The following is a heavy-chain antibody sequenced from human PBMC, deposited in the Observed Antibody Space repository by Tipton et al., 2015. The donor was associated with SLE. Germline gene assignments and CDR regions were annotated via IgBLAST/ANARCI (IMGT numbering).Heavy chain of an antibody. CDR3: ARDGGVHSGYDPFDY. Sequence: SLRLSCAASGFTFGTYGMHWVRQAPGKGLEWVSTISGSGGGTHYADSVKGRFTISRDNSKNTLYLQMNSLRAEDTAVYYCARDGGVHSGYDPFDYWGQGTLVTVSS. CDR1: GFTFGTYG. CDR2: ISGSGGGT. J-gene: IGHJ4*02. V-gene: IGHV3-23*01. D-gene: IGHD5-12*01.